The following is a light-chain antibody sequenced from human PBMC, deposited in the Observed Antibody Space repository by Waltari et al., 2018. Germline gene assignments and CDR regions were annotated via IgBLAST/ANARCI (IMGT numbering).Light chain of an antibody. CDR1: QSVLYRSNNKHY. CDR2: WAS. V-gene: IGKV4-1*01. J-gene: IGKJ2*03. CDR3: QQYLILSYS. Sequence: EMNQSPDSLPVSLGERATINCKSSQSVLYRSNNKHYLAWFQQKPGQPPKLLIRWASTRESGVPDRFSGSESGTDFTLTISSLQAEDVAVYYFQQYLILSYSFCQGTKLEIK.